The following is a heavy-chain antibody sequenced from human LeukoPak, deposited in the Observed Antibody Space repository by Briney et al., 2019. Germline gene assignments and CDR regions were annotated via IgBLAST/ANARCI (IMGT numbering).Heavy chain of an antibody. CDR3: ARVLPAAEAEFDY. V-gene: IGHV1-2*02. D-gene: IGHD2-2*01. CDR1: GYTFTGYY. Sequence: ASVKVSCKASGYTFTGYYMHWVRQAPGQGLEWMGWINPNSGGTNYAQKFRGRVTMTRDTSISTAYMELSRLRSDDTAVYYCARVLPAAEAEFDYWGQGTLVTVSS. CDR2: INPNSGGT. J-gene: IGHJ4*02.